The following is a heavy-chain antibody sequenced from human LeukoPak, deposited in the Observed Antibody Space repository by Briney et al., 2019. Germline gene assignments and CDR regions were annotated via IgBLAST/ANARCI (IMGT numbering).Heavy chain of an antibody. J-gene: IGHJ4*02. CDR3: ARRIAAAGMYYFDY. CDR2: INPNSGGT. Sequence: ASVKVSCKASGYTLTGYYMHWVRQAPGQGLEWMGWINPNSGGTNYAQKFQGRVTMTRDTSISTAYMELSRLRSDDTAVYYCARRIAAAGMYYFDYWGQGTLVTVSS. CDR1: GYTLTGYY. D-gene: IGHD6-13*01. V-gene: IGHV1-2*02.